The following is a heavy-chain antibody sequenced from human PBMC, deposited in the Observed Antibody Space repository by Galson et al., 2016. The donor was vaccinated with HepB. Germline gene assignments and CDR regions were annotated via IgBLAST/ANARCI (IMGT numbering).Heavy chain of an antibody. D-gene: IGHD2-21*02. CDR1: GFTFSSYA. CDR3: AKPRGHIEVVTATDAYDI. CDR2: ISGSGGSA. V-gene: IGHV3-23*01. Sequence: SLRLSCAASGFTFSSYAMSWVRQAPGKGLEWVSAISGSGGSAYYAGSVRGRFTISRDNSENTLSLQMNSLGAEDTALYFCAKPRGHIEVVTATDAYDIWGQGTVVIISS. J-gene: IGHJ3*02.